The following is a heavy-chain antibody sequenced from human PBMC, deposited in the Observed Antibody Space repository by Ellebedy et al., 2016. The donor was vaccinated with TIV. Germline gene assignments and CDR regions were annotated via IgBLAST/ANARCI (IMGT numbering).Heavy chain of an antibody. CDR1: GYGFTNFY. J-gene: IGHJ4*02. V-gene: IGHV1-46*01. Sequence: ASVKVSCKASGYGFTNFYIHWVRQAPGQGLEWMGIIIPYGGSTSYAQKFQGRVTMTRDTSTSTVYMELSSLRSEDTAVYYCARPLGQYYYDPFNYWGQGTLVTVSS. CDR2: IIPYGGST. D-gene: IGHD3-22*01. CDR3: ARPLGQYYYDPFNY.